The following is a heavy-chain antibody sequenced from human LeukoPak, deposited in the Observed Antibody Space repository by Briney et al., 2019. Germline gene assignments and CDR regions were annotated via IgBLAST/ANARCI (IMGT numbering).Heavy chain of an antibody. J-gene: IGHJ6*03. CDR1: GFTFDDYG. CDR2: INWNGGST. V-gene: IGHV3-20*04. Sequence: GGSLRLSCAASGFTFDDYGMSWGRQAPGKGLEWVSGINWNGGSTGYADSVKGRFTISRDNAKNSLYLQMNSLRAEDTALYYCARGTGLTGTGGPYYYYMDVWGKGTTVTVSS. CDR3: ARGTGLTGTGGPYYYYMDV. D-gene: IGHD1-14*01.